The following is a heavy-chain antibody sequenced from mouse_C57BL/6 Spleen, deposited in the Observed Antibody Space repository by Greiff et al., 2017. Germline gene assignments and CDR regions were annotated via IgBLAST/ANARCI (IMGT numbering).Heavy chain of an antibody. CDR1: GYAFSSSW. CDR2: IYPGDGDT. D-gene: IGHD2-5*01. CDR3: ARGDYYSNPWFAY. J-gene: IGHJ3*01. Sequence: VQLQESGPELVKPGASVKISCKASGYAFSSSWMNWVKQRPGKGLEWIGRIYPGDGDTNYNGKFKGKATLTADKSSSTAYMQLSSLTSEDSAVYFCARGDYYSNPWFAYWGQGTLVTVSA. V-gene: IGHV1-82*01.